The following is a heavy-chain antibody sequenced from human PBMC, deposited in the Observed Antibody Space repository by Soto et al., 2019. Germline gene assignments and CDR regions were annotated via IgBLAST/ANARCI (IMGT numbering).Heavy chain of an antibody. J-gene: IGHJ6*02. Sequence: SVKVSCKASGGTFSSYAISWVRQAPGQGLEWMGGIIPIFGTANYAQKFQGRVTITADESTSTAYMELSSLRSEDTAVYYCAGPRGDSSGYYYGLSVEFYGMDVWGQGTTVTVSS. D-gene: IGHD3-22*01. CDR3: AGPRGDSSGYYYGLSVEFYGMDV. V-gene: IGHV1-69*13. CDR2: IIPIFGTA. CDR1: GGTFSSYA.